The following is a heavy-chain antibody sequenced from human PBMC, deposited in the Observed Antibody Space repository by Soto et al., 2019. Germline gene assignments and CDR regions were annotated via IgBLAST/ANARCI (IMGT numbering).Heavy chain of an antibody. CDR1: GYTFTSYA. J-gene: IGHJ4*02. Sequence: ASVKVSCKASGYTFTSYAMHWVRQAPGQRLEWMGWINAGNGNTKYSQKFQGRVTITRDTSASTAYMELSSLRSEDTAVYYCARVSSSLYYFDYWGQGTLVTVSS. CDR3: ARVSSSLYYFDY. V-gene: IGHV1-3*01. D-gene: IGHD6-13*01. CDR2: INAGNGNT.